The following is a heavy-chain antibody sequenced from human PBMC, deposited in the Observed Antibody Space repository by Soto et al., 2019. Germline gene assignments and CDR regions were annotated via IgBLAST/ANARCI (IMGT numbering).Heavy chain of an antibody. CDR1: GFTFSSYD. D-gene: IGHD3-16*01. CDR3: ARVIGVGMVNPDGGDYYYGMDV. V-gene: IGHV3-13*01. CDR2: IGTAGDT. Sequence: EVQLVESGGGLVQPGGSLRLSCAASGFTFSSYDMHWVRQATGKGLEWVSAIGTAGDTYYPGSVKGRFTISRENAKNSLYLQMNSLRAEDTAVYYCARVIGVGMVNPDGGDYYYGMDVWGQGTTVTVSS. J-gene: IGHJ6*02.